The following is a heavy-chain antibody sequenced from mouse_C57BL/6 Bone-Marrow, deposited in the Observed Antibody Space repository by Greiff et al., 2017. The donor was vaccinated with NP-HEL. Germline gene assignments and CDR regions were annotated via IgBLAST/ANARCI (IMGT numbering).Heavy chain of an antibody. D-gene: IGHD1-1*01. CDR2: ISYDGSN. CDR3: ARGLNLLLRYWFAY. Sequence: EVQLVESGPGLVKPSQSLSLTCSVTGYSITSGYYWNWIRQFPGNKLEWMGYISYDGSNNYNPSLTNRISITRDTSKNQFFLKLNSVTTEDTATYYCARGLNLLLRYWFAYWGQGTLVTVSA. J-gene: IGHJ3*01. CDR1: GYSITSGYY. V-gene: IGHV3-6*01.